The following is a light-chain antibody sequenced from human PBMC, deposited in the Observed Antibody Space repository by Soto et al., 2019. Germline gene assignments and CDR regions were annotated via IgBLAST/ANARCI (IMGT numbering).Light chain of an antibody. Sequence: DVQMTQSPSSLSASVGDRVTITCRASESIASYLQWYQQKPGQAPKLLIYAASDLQTGGPSRFSGSWSGTDFTLTISSLQPEDFAFYYCHQTYTRPETFGPGTKV. CDR1: ESIASY. V-gene: IGKV1-39*01. CDR2: AAS. CDR3: HQTYTRPET. J-gene: IGKJ3*01.